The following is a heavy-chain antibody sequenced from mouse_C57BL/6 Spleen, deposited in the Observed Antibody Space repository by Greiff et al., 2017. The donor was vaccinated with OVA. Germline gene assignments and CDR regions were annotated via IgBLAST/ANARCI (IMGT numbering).Heavy chain of an antibody. J-gene: IGHJ1*03. V-gene: IGHV5-17*01. D-gene: IGHD1-1*01. CDR2: ISSGSSTI. CDR3: ARSGSSRYWYFDV. Sequence: DVQLVESGGGLVKPGGSLKLSCAASGFTFSDYGMHWVRQAPEKGLEWVAYISSGSSTIYYADTVKGRFTISRDNAKNTLFLQMTSLRSEDTAMYYCARSGSSRYWYFDVWGTGTTVTVSS. CDR1: GFTFSDYG.